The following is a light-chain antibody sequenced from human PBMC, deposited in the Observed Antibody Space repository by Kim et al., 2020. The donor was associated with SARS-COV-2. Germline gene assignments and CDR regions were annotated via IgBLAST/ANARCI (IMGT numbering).Light chain of an antibody. CDR3: SSYTSSSTLVI. V-gene: IGLV2-14*04. CDR1: SSDVGGYNY. CDR2: DVS. J-gene: IGLJ2*01. Sequence: QSIPVSCTGPSSDVGGYNYVSWYQQHPGKAPKLMIYDVSKRPSGVSNRFSGSKSGNTASLTISGLLAEDEADYYCSSYTSSSTLVIFGGGTKLTVL.